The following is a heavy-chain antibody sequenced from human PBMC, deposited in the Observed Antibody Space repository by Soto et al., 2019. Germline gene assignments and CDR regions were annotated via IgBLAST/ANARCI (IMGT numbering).Heavy chain of an antibody. CDR2: IYYSGST. CDR3: ARQPTTGDTDLWFDP. CDR1: GGSVSSGSYY. Sequence: SETLSLTCTVSGGSVSSGSYYWSWIRQPPGKGLEWIGYIYYSGSTNYNPSLKSRVTISVDTSKNQFSLKLRSVTAADTAVYYCARQPTTGDTDLWFDPWGQGTLVTVSS. V-gene: IGHV4-61*01. J-gene: IGHJ5*02. D-gene: IGHD2-21*01.